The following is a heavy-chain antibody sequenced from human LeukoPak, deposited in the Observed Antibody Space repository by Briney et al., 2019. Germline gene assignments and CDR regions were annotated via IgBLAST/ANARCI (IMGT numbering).Heavy chain of an antibody. D-gene: IGHD4-23*01. CDR2: IKEDGSET. J-gene: IGHJ4*02. Sequence: GGSLRLSCAASGFTFKKYWMNWVRQVPGKGLECLANIKEDGSETYYADSVKGRFTISRDNPKNLLFLQINSLRVEDTAVYYCARVHYGGNSYYFDYWGQGTLVTVSS. CDR3: ARVHYGGNSYYFDY. CDR1: GFTFKKYW. V-gene: IGHV3-7*01.